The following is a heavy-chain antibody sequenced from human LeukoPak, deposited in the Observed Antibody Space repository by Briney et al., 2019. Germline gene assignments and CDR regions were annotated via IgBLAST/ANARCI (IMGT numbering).Heavy chain of an antibody. CDR1: GGSISSGDYY. D-gene: IGHD5-24*01. CDR2: IYYSGST. CDR3: ARSRDGFFPDYAFDI. Sequence: SETLSLTCTVSGGSISSGDYYWSWIRQPPGKGLEWIGYIYYSGSTNYNPSLKSRVTISVDTSKNQFSLKLSSVTAADTAVYYCARSRDGFFPDYAFDIWGQGTMVTVSS. V-gene: IGHV4-61*08. J-gene: IGHJ3*02.